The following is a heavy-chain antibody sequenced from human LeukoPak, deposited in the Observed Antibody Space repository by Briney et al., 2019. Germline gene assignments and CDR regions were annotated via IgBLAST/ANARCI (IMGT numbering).Heavy chain of an antibody. CDR3: ARLDSLSWYHDY. V-gene: IGHV4-34*01. D-gene: IGHD6-13*01. CDR1: GGSFSGYY. CDR2: INHSGST. J-gene: IGHJ4*02. Sequence: SETLSFTCAVYGGSFSGYYWSWIRQPPGKGLEWIGEINHSGSTNYNPSLKSRVTISVDTSKNQFSLKLSSVTAADTAVYYCARLDSLSWYHDYWGQGTLVTVSS.